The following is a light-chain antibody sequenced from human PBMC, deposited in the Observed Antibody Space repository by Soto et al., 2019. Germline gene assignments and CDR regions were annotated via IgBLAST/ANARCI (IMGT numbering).Light chain of an antibody. CDR2: GAS. Sequence: ENVLTQSPATLSLSPGERATLSCGASHSVGRDYLAWYQQKPGLAPRLLIHGASIRATGIPDRFSGSGSGTDFTLIINRLEPEDVAVYFCQQYASSPLTFGGGTEVEI. CDR3: QQYASSPLT. V-gene: IGKV3D-20*01. CDR1: HSVGRDY. J-gene: IGKJ4*01.